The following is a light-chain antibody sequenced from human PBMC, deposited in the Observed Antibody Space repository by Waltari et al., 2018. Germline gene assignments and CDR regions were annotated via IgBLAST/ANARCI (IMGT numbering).Light chain of an antibody. CDR2: DVN. J-gene: IGLJ2*01. CDR1: SSDVGGDGS. Sequence: QSALTQPASVSGSPGQSITIPCTGSSSDVGGDGSVSWYQDHPGQAPKVIRYDVNNRPSGLSDRFSGSKAGNTASLTISGLQAEDEATYYCSSQPSNNVVIFGGGTKLTVL. CDR3: SSQPSNNVVI. V-gene: IGLV2-14*03.